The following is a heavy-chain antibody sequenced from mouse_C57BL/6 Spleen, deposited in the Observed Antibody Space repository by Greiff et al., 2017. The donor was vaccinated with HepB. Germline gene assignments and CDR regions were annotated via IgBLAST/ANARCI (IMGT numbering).Heavy chain of an antibody. CDR1: GYAFSSYW. Sequence: QVQLQQSGAELVKPGASVKISCKASGYAFSSYWMNWVKQRPGKGLEWIGQIYPGDGDTNYNGKFKGKATLTADKSSSTAYMQLSSLTSEDSAVYFCAREGAAQATDAMDYWGQGTSVTVSS. D-gene: IGHD3-2*02. CDR3: AREGAAQATDAMDY. CDR2: IYPGDGDT. J-gene: IGHJ4*01. V-gene: IGHV1-80*01.